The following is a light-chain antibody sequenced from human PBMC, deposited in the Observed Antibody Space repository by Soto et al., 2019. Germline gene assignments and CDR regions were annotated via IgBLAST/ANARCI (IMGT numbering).Light chain of an antibody. CDR3: QQRSNWPPPIT. J-gene: IGKJ5*01. V-gene: IGKV3-11*01. CDR1: QSVGSY. Sequence: EIVLTQSPDTLSLSPGERATVSCRASQSVGSYLAWYQQKPGQAPRLLIYDASHRATGIPARFSGSGSGTDFTLTICSLEPEDFAVYYCQQRSNWPPPITFGQGTRLEI. CDR2: DAS.